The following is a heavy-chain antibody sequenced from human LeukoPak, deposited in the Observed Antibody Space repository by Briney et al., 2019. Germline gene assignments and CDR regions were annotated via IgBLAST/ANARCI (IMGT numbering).Heavy chain of an antibody. J-gene: IGHJ3*02. CDR2: IYPGDSDT. CDR1: GYSFTSYW. Sequence: GESLKIFCKGSGYSFTSYWIGWVRQMPGKGLEWMGIIYPGDSDTRYSPSFQGQVTISADKSISTAYLQWSSLKASDTAMYYCARLNVDTAMVLRAFDIWGQGTMVTVSS. CDR3: ARLNVDTAMVLRAFDI. V-gene: IGHV5-51*01. D-gene: IGHD5-18*01.